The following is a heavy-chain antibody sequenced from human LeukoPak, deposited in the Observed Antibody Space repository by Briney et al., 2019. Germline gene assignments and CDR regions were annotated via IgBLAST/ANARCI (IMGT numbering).Heavy chain of an antibody. Sequence: GGSLRLSCAASGFTFSDYYMSWIRQAPGKVLEWLSYISSSGTTIYYTDSVKGRFTISRDNAKNSLYLQMNSLRAEDTAVYYCARGIRQYAKSYFDYWGQGTLVTVSS. CDR1: GFTFSDYY. V-gene: IGHV3-11*01. CDR2: ISSSGTTI. J-gene: IGHJ4*02. CDR3: ARGIRQYAKSYFDY. D-gene: IGHD4-11*01.